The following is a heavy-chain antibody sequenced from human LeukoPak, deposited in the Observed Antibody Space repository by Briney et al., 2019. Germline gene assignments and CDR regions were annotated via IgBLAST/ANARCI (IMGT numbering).Heavy chain of an antibody. V-gene: IGHV3-23*01. CDR3: AKVVEALYYYDSSGYEYFQH. CDR2: ISGSGGST. D-gene: IGHD3-22*01. J-gene: IGHJ1*01. CDR1: GFTFSSYA. Sequence: GGSLRLSCAASGFTFSSYAMSWVRQAPGKGLEWVSAISGSGGSTYYADSVKGRFTISRDNSKNTLYLQMNSLRAEDTAVYYCAKVVEALYYYDSSGYEYFQHWGQGTLVTVSS.